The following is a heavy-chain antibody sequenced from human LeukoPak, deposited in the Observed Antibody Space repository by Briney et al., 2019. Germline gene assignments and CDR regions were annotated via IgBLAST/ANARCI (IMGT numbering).Heavy chain of an antibody. V-gene: IGHV3-23*01. CDR2: ISGSGGST. D-gene: IGHD3-22*01. Sequence: PGGSLRLSCAASGFTFSSYAMSWVRQAPGKGLEWVSAISGSGGSTCYADSVKGRFTISRDNSKNTLYLQMNNLRAEDTAVYYCAKGSGYYPEGSDYWGQGTLVTVSS. CDR1: GFTFSSYA. J-gene: IGHJ4*02. CDR3: AKGSGYYPEGSDY.